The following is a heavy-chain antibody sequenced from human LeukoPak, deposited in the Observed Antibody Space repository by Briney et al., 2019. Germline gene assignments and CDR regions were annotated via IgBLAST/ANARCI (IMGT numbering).Heavy chain of an antibody. Sequence: GGSLRLSCAASGFTFSTYSMIWVRQAPGKGLEWLSYISGDSNTIYYADSVKGRFTVSRDNVKNSLYLQLNSLRAEDTAVYYCARDRHSSVDYWGQGTLVTVSS. J-gene: IGHJ4*02. V-gene: IGHV3-48*01. D-gene: IGHD3-22*01. CDR2: ISGDSNTI. CDR1: GFTFSTYS. CDR3: ARDRHSSVDY.